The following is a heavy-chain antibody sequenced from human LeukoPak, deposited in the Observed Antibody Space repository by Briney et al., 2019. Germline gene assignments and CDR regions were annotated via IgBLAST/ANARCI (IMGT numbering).Heavy chain of an antibody. Sequence: GASVKVSCKASGYTFTSYGISWVRQAPGQGLEWMGWISAYNGNTNYAQKLQGRVTMTTDTSTSTAYMELRSLRSEDTAVYYCARDLDSSGWRKAFDIWGQGTMVTVSS. CDR3: ARDLDSSGWRKAFDI. D-gene: IGHD6-19*01. J-gene: IGHJ3*02. CDR1: GYTFTSYG. V-gene: IGHV1-18*01. CDR2: ISAYNGNT.